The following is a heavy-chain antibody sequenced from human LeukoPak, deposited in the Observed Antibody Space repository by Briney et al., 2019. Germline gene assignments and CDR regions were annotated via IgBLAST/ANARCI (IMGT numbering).Heavy chain of an antibody. CDR3: ARDAPYCSSTGCYARYYMDV. D-gene: IGHD2-2*01. V-gene: IGHV7-4-1*02. J-gene: IGHJ6*03. Sequence: ASVKVSCKASGYTFTSYAMNWVRQAPGQGLEWVGWINTNTGNPTYAQGFTGRFVFSLDTSVSTAYLQISSLKAEDTAVYYCARDAPYCSSTGCYARYYMDVWGKGTTVTVSS. CDR2: INTNTGNP. CDR1: GYTFTSYA.